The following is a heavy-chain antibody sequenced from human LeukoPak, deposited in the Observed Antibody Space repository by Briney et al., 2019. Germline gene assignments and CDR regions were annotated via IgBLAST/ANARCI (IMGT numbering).Heavy chain of an antibody. V-gene: IGHV4-31*03. CDR3: ARGVGIAAAAKFDY. CDR2: INYSGST. CDR1: GGSISSGAHY. J-gene: IGHJ4*02. D-gene: IGHD6-13*01. Sequence: PSQTLSLTCTVSGGSISSGAHYWSWIRQHPGKGLEWIGYINYSGSTSYNPSLKSRVTISVDTSKNQFSLKLSSVTAADTAVYYCARGVGIAAAAKFDYWGQGTLVTVSS.